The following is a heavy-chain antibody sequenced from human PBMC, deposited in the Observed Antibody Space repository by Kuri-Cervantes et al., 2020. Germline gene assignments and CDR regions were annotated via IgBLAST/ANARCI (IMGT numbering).Heavy chain of an antibody. CDR2: ISAYNGDT. Sequence: ASVKVSCKASGYTFTSCGISWVRQAPGQGLEWMGWISAYNGDTNYAQKLQGRVTMTTDTSASTAYMELSSLRSEDTAVYFCARDGECGGDCYANYWGQGTLVTVSS. J-gene: IGHJ4*02. D-gene: IGHD2-21*02. CDR1: GYTFTSCG. V-gene: IGHV1-18*01. CDR3: ARDGECGGDCYANY.